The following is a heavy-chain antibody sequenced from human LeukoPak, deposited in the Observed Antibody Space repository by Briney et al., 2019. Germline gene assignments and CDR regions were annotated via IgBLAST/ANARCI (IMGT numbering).Heavy chain of an antibody. CDR2: ISGSGGST. CDR1: DSPLATIA. Sequence: GGSLKLSCAPSDSPLATIALTGSPRPQGRGLSGVPGISGSGGSTYYADSVRGRFTISRDNSKNTLYLQMNSLRADDTAVYYCARDPGYSSGWSDYWGQGTLVTASS. D-gene: IGHD6-19*01. CDR3: ARDPGYSSGWSDY. V-gene: IGHV3-23*01. J-gene: IGHJ4*02.